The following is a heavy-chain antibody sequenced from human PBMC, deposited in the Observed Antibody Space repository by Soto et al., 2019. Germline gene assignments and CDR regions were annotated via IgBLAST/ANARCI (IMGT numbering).Heavy chain of an antibody. Sequence: ASVKVSCKVSGYTLPELFIDWVGQAPGKGLEWMGGFDPEDGETIYAQKFQGRVTMTEDTSTDTAYMELSSLRSEDTAVYYCATRPDYYDSSGYYRDYWGQGTLVTVSS. CDR3: ATRPDYYDSSGYYRDY. D-gene: IGHD3-22*01. CDR1: GYTLPELF. V-gene: IGHV1-24*01. CDR2: FDPEDGET. J-gene: IGHJ4*02.